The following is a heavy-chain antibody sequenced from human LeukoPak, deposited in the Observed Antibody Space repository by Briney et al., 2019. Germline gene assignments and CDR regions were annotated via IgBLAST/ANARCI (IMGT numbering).Heavy chain of an antibody. CDR2: IYHSGST. D-gene: IGHD4-17*01. Sequence: SETLSLTCAVSGYSISSGYYWGWIRQPPGKGLEWIGSIYHSGSTYYNPSLKSRVTISVDTSKNQFSLKLSSVTAADTAVYYCARPPSDDYGDYEDYWGQGTLVTVSS. V-gene: IGHV4-38-2*01. CDR3: ARPPSDDYGDYEDY. CDR1: GYSISSGYY. J-gene: IGHJ4*02.